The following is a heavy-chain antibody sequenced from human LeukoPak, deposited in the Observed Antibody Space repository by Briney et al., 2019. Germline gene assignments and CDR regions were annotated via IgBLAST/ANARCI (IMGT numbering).Heavy chain of an antibody. V-gene: IGHV3-7*01. CDR3: AKDGDGEQSPFDY. CDR2: IKPDGSEK. J-gene: IGHJ4*02. CDR1: GFTFSSFY. D-gene: IGHD2-21*01. Sequence: GGSLRLSCAASGFTFSSFYMSWVRQAPGKGLEWVAAIKPDGSEKYYVASVKGRFTISRDNAKNSLYLQMNSLRAEDTAVYHCAKDGDGEQSPFDYWGQGTLVTVSS.